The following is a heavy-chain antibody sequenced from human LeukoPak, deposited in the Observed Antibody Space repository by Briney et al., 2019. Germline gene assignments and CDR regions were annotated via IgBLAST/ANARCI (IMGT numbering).Heavy chain of an antibody. Sequence: GGSLRLSCAASGFTFSSYAMHWARQAPGKGLEYVSSISYNGGSTFYTNSVKGRFTISRDNSKNTVYLQMGSLRAEDMAVYYCARLAGGSYSDYWGQGTLVTVSS. J-gene: IGHJ4*02. V-gene: IGHV3-64*01. CDR2: ISYNGGST. CDR1: GFTFSSYA. CDR3: ARLAGGSYSDY. D-gene: IGHD1-26*01.